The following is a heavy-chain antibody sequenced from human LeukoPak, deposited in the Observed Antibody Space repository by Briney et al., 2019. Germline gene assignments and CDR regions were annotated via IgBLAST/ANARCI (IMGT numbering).Heavy chain of an antibody. V-gene: IGHV4-34*01. J-gene: IGHJ4*02. D-gene: IGHD2-2*01. CDR1: GGSFSGYY. CDR3: GRGDFSITSCYWLAVRASPAYFDY. CDR2: INHSGST. Sequence: SETLSLTCAVHGGSFSGYYWSWIRQPPGKGLEWIGEINHSGSTNYNPSLKGRVTISVDTSKNQFSLKLSSVTAADTAVYYCGRGDFSITSCYWLAVRASPAYFDYWGQGTRSTVSS.